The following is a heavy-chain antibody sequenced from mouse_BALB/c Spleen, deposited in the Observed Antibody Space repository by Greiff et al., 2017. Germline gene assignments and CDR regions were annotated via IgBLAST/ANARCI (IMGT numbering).Heavy chain of an antibody. CDR2: IDPANGNT. CDR1: GFNIKDTY. V-gene: IGHV14-3*02. Sequence: EVQVVESGAELVKPGASVKLSCTASGFNIKDTYMHWVKQRPEQGLEWIGRIDPANGNTKYDPKFQGKATITADTSSNTAYLQLSSLTSEDTAVYYCARYRLPSYAMDYWGQGTSVTVSS. J-gene: IGHJ4*01. D-gene: IGHD1-2*01. CDR3: ARYRLPSYAMDY.